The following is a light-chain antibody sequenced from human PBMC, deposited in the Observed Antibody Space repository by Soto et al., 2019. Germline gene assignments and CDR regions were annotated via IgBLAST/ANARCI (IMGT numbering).Light chain of an antibody. CDR2: GAS. Sequence: EVVMTQSPATLSVSPGERATLSCRASQSVSSNLAWYQHKPGQAPRLLISGASTRATGIPARFGGSGSGTEFTLTISSLQSEDFAVYYCQHYNSWPRTFGQGTKVEIK. V-gene: IGKV3-15*01. CDR3: QHYNSWPRT. J-gene: IGKJ1*01. CDR1: QSVSSN.